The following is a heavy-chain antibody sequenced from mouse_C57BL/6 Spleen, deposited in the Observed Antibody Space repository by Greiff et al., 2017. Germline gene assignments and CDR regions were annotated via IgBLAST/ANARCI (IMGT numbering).Heavy chain of an antibody. CDR1: GYTFTDYN. D-gene: IGHD2-4*01. CDR3: ARGIYYDYDAWFAY. V-gene: IGHV1-22*01. Sequence: VQLQPSGPELVKPGASVKMSCKASGYTFTDYNMHWVKQSHGKSLEWIGYINPNNGGTSYNQKFKGKATLTVNKSSSTAYMELRSLTSEDSAVYYCARGIYYDYDAWFAYWGQGTLVTVSA. CDR2: INPNNGGT. J-gene: IGHJ3*01.